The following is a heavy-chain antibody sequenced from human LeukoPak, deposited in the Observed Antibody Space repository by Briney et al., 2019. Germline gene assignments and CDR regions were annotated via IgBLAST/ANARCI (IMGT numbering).Heavy chain of an antibody. Sequence: GRSLTLSCAASGFTFSSYAMHWVRQAPGKGLEWVAVISYDGSNKYYSDSVKGRFTISRDNSKNTLYLQMNSLRAEDTAVYYCARDEFIWGIAAAGTRVFDYWGQGTLVTVSS. CDR1: GFTFSSYA. CDR2: ISYDGSNK. V-gene: IGHV3-30*04. D-gene: IGHD6-13*01. CDR3: ARDEFIWGIAAAGTRVFDY. J-gene: IGHJ4*02.